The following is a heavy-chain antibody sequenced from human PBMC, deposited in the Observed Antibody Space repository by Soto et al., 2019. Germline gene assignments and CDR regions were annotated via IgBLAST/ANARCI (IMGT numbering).Heavy chain of an antibody. V-gene: IGHV1-3*01. CDR3: ARSALIAAAYYFDY. CDR1: GYTFTSYA. D-gene: IGHD6-13*01. CDR2: INAGNGNT. J-gene: IGHJ4*01. Sequence: ASVKVSCKASGYTFTSYAIHWVRQAPGQRLEWMGWINAGNGNTKYSQKFQGRVTITRDTSASTAYMELSSLRSEDTAVYYCARSALIAAAYYFDYWGHGTLVTVSS.